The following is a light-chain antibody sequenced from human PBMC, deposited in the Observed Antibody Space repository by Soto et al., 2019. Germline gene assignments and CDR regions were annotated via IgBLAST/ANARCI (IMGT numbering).Light chain of an antibody. V-gene: IGKV3-20*01. CDR1: QSVSSSY. Sequence: EIVLTQSPGTLSLSPWERATLSCRASQSVSSSYLAWYQQKPGQAPRLLIYGASSRATGIPDRFSGSGSGTDFTLTISRLEPEDFAVYYCQQYGSSRKTFGQGTKVHI. J-gene: IGKJ1*01. CDR2: GAS. CDR3: QQYGSSRKT.